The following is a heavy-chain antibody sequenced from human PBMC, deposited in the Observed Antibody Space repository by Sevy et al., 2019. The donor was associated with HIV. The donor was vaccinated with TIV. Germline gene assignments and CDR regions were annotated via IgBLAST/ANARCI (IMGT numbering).Heavy chain of an antibody. J-gene: IGHJ4*02. CDR3: ARKYSYGSNFDY. D-gene: IGHD5-18*01. CDR1: GGSISGYY. V-gene: IGHV4-59*01. CDR2: IHYSGST. Sequence: SESLSLTCTVSGGSISGYYWTWIRQSPGKGLELIGYIHYSGSTNYNPSLEGRVTISGDTSKNQFSLRLTSVTAADTAVYYCARKYSYGSNFDYWGQGTLVTVSS.